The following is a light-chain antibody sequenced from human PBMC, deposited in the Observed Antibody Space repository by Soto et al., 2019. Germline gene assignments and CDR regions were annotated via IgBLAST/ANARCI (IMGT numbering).Light chain of an antibody. V-gene: IGKV3-15*01. CDR2: GAS. CDR1: QSVSSN. CDR3: QQCYSWPSK. J-gene: IGKJ1*01. Sequence: EIEMTQSPASLSVSLGERVTISCRASQSVSSNLNWYQQKPGQAPKLLIYGASTRDTGIPSRFSGSGSGTDFTLTISSLQSEDFAVYYCQQCYSWPSKFGQGTKVDIK.